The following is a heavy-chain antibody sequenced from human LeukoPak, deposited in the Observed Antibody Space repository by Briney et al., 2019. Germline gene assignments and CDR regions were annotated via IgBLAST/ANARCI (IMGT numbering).Heavy chain of an antibody. V-gene: IGHV3-23*01. CDR2: ISGNGATT. D-gene: IGHD3-10*01. CDR1: GFTFTFYA. Sequence: GGSPRLSCAASGFTFTFYAMSSVPQAPGKGLEWVSAISGNGATTYYADSVKGRFTISRDNSKNTLYLQMNSLRADDTAVYYCAKGDYYGSGSYSVLSSFDSWGQGSLVTVSS. J-gene: IGHJ4*02. CDR3: AKGDYYGSGSYSVLSSFDS.